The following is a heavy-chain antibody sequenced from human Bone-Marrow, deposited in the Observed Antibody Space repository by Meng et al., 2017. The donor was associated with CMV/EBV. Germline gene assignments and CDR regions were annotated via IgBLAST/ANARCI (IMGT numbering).Heavy chain of an antibody. CDR1: GGTFSSYA. Sequence: ASVKVSCKASGGTFSSYAIIWVRQATGQGLEWMGWMNPNSGNTGYAQKFQGRVTITRNTSISTAYMELSSLRSEDTAVYYCARVPELTLSMDVWGQGTTVTVSS. V-gene: IGHV1-8*03. CDR2: MNPNSGNT. J-gene: IGHJ6*02. CDR3: ARVPELTLSMDV. D-gene: IGHD1-1*01.